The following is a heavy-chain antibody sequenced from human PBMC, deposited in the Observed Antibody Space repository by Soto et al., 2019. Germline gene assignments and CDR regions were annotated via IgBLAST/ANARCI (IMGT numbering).Heavy chain of an antibody. D-gene: IGHD1-1*01. V-gene: IGHV5-10-1*01. CDR3: ARQEAPLPGYGMDV. J-gene: IGHJ6*02. CDR1: EYSFSSYW. Sequence: EVQLVQSGAEVKEPGESLRISCKGSEYSFSSYWISWVRQMPGKGLEWMGRIDPSDSYTNYSPSFQGHVIISADKSISTAYLQWSSLKASDTAMYYCARQEAPLPGYGMDVWGQGTTVTVSS. CDR2: IDPSDSYT.